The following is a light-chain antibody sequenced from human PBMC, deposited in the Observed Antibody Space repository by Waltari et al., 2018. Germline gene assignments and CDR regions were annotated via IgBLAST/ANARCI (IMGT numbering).Light chain of an antibody. CDR2: DVT. V-gene: IGLV2-23*02. CDR3: CSYAGSSTLV. Sequence: QSALTQPASVSGSPGQSITISCTGTSSDVGVYNYVSWYQQHPGKAPKLMIYDVTKRPSGVSARVSGSTSGNTASLTISGLQAEDEADYFCCSYAGSSTLVFGGGTKLTVL. J-gene: IGLJ2*01. CDR1: SSDVGVYNY.